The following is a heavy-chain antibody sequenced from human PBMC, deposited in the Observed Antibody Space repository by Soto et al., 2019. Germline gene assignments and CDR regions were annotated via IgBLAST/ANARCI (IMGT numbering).Heavy chain of an antibody. V-gene: IGHV1-69*02. J-gene: IGHJ4*02. CDR2: IIPILAIA. Sequence: QVQLVQSGAEVKKPGSSVKVSCKASGGTFNSYTISWVRQAPGQGLEWMGRIIPILAIANYAQKFQGRVTITADKSTSTAYMELSSLRSDDTAVYYCAVWLDPFDYWGQGTLVTVSS. CDR1: GGTFNSYT. CDR3: AVWLDPFDY. D-gene: IGHD5-12*01.